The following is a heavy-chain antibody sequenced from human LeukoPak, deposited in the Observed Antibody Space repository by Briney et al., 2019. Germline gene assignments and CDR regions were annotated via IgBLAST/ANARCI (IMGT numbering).Heavy chain of an antibody. Sequence: SVKISCKASGGTFSSYAISWVRQAPGQGLEWMGRIIPIFGTANYAQKFQGRVTITTDESTSTAYMELSSLRSEDTAVYYCAGGTRGRDTAMVTMDVWGKGTTVTVSS. V-gene: IGHV1-69*05. CDR2: IIPIFGTA. CDR3: AGGTRGRDTAMVTMDV. J-gene: IGHJ6*04. CDR1: GGTFSSYA. D-gene: IGHD5-18*01.